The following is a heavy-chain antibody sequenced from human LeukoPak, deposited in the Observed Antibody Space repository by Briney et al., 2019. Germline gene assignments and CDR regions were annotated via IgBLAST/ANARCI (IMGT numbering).Heavy chain of an antibody. CDR3: ARDQAVARQSPYYYYYYMDV. CDR2: ISYDGSNK. Sequence: PGGSLRLSCAASGFTFSNYAMHWVRQAPGKGLEWVAVISYDGSNKFYADSVKGRFTISRDISKNTLYLQMNSLRAEDTAVYYCARDQAVARQSPYYYYYYMDVWGKGTTVTVSS. D-gene: IGHD6-19*01. V-gene: IGHV3-30*04. J-gene: IGHJ6*03. CDR1: GFTFSNYA.